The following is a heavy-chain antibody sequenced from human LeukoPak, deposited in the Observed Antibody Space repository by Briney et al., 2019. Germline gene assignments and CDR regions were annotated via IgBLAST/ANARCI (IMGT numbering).Heavy chain of an antibody. D-gene: IGHD3-3*01. CDR2: INPSGGST. J-gene: IGHJ5*02. CDR1: GYTFTSYG. V-gene: IGHV1-46*01. CDR3: ARGPHKRTYDRDNWFDP. Sequence: ASVKVSCKASGYTFTSYGISWVRQAPGQGLELMGLINPSGGSTNYAQKFQGRVTMTRDMSTSTVYMELSSLRSEDTAVFYCARGPHKRTYDRDNWFDPWGQGTLVTVSS.